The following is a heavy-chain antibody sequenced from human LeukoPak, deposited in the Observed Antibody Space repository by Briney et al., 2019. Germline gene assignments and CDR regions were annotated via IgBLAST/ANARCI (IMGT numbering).Heavy chain of an antibody. Sequence: PSETLSLTCTVSGGSISSYYWSWIRQPAGKGLEWLGRIYTSGSTNYNPSLKSRVTMSVDTSKNQFSLKLSSVTAADTAVYYCARVKGYDSSGYADYWGQGTLVTVSS. V-gene: IGHV4-4*07. CDR3: ARVKGYDSSGYADY. CDR2: IYTSGST. J-gene: IGHJ4*02. D-gene: IGHD3-22*01. CDR1: GGSISSYY.